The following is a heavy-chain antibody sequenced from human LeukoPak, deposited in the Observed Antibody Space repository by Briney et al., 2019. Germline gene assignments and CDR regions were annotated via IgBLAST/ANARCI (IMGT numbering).Heavy chain of an antibody. CDR3: ARKAVGATSNYFDY. D-gene: IGHD1-26*01. J-gene: IGHJ4*02. CDR1: GGSISSYY. V-gene: IGHV4-59*12. Sequence: NSSETLSLTCTVSGGSISSYYWSWIRQPPGKGLEWIGYIYYSGSTNYNPSLKSRVTISVDTSKNQISLKLGSVTAADTAVYYCARKAVGATSNYFDYWGQGTLVTVSS. CDR2: IYYSGST.